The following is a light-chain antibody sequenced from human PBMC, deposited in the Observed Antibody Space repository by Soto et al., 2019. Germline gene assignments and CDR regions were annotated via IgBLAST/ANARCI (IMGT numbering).Light chain of an antibody. CDR2: GAS. CDR3: QQYSNYYT. J-gene: IGKJ2*01. Sequence: EIVMTQSPATLSVSPGERATLSCRASQSVSSNLAWYQQKPGQAPRLLIYGASTRATGIPARFSGSGSGTDFTLTISGLQSEDFAVYYCQQYSNYYTFGQGTKLEIK. V-gene: IGKV3-15*01. CDR1: QSVSSN.